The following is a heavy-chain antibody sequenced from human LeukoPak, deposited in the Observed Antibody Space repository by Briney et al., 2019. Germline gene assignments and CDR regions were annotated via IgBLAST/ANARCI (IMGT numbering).Heavy chain of an antibody. J-gene: IGHJ4*02. CDR3: ARVEDYAYDY. CDR2: ISYDGSNK. Sequence: GGSLRLSCAASGFTFSGYAMHWVRQAPGKGLEWVAVISYDGSNKYYADSVKGRFTISRDNSKNTLYLQMNSLRAEDTAVYYCARVEDYAYDYWGQGTLVTVSS. CDR1: GFTFSGYA. D-gene: IGHD4-17*01. V-gene: IGHV3-30-3*01.